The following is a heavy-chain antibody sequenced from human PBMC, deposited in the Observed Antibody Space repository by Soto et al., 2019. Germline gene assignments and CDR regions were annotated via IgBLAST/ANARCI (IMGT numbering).Heavy chain of an antibody. CDR3: ARRAPSAPTQQLAHYYYYGMDV. J-gene: IGHJ6*02. CDR2: IYPGDSDT. V-gene: IGHV5-51*01. Sequence: HGESLKISCKGSGYSFTSYWIGWVRQMPGKGLEWMGIIYPGDSDTRYSPSFQGQVTISADKSISTAYLQWSSLKASDTAMYYCARRAPSAPTQQLAHYYYYGMDVWGQGTTVTVSS. CDR1: GYSFTSYW. D-gene: IGHD6-13*01.